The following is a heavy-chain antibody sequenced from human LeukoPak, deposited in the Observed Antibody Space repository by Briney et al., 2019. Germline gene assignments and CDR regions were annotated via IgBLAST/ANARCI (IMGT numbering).Heavy chain of an antibody. CDR2: ISGSGGST. V-gene: IGHV3-23*01. D-gene: IGHD6-13*01. CDR3: AKDQRVAAASEDLFQH. J-gene: IGHJ1*01. Sequence: NPGGSLRLSCAASGFIFSSYAMSWVRQAPGKGLEWDSLISGSGGSTYYADSVKGRFTISRDNSKNTLYLQMNSLRAEDTAVYYCAKDQRVAAASEDLFQHWGQGTLVTVSS. CDR1: GFIFSSYA.